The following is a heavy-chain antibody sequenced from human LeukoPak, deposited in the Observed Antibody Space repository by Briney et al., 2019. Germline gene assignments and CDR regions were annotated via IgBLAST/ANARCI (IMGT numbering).Heavy chain of an antibody. CDR2: IHTSGSV. Sequence: PSETLSLTCTVSGGSISSYYWSWVRQPAGKGLEWIGRIHTSGSVDYNPSLKSRVIMSVDTSKKQFSLRLSSVTAADTAMYYCAREGSMTARPFVSIDYWGQGTLVTVSS. CDR1: GGSISSYY. V-gene: IGHV4-4*07. CDR3: AREGSMTARPFVSIDY. D-gene: IGHD6-6*01. J-gene: IGHJ4*02.